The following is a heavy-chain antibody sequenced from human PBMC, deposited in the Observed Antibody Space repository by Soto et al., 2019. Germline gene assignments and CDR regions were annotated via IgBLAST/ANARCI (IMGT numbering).Heavy chain of an antibody. CDR2: INPTGGST. CDR3: ARIYPGLGYFDY. J-gene: IGHJ4*02. V-gene: IGHV1-46*01. Sequence: ASVKVSCKASGYTFTSYYIHWVRQAPGQGLEWMGIINPTGGSTSYAQKFQGRVTITGDTSTSTIYMELSSLRSDDTAVYYCARIYPGLGYFDYWGQGTLVTASS. CDR1: GYTFTSYY.